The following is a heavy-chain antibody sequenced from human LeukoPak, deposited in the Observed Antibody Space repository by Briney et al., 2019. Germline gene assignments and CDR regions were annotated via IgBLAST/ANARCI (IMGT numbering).Heavy chain of an antibody. CDR1: GGSISSGSYY. J-gene: IGHJ6*03. CDR3: ARDRFPNYYMDV. D-gene: IGHD3-10*01. CDR2: IYTSGST. Sequence: SQTLSLTCTVSGGSISSGSYYWSWIRQPAGQGLEWIGRIYTSGSTNYNPSLKSRVTIPVDTSKNQFSLKLSSVTAADTAVYYCARDRFPNYYMDVWGKGTTVTVSS. V-gene: IGHV4-61*02.